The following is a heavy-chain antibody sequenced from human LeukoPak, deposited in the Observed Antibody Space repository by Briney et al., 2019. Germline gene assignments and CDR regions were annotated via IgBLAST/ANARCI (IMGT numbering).Heavy chain of an antibody. V-gene: IGHV4-39*01. CDR1: GGSISISTYY. D-gene: IGHD2-15*01. J-gene: IGHJ4*02. CDR2: IYYSGST. CDR3: TRHRSGSRDYYFDY. Sequence: SETLSLTCTVSGGSISISTYYWGWVRQPPGKGLEWIGSIYYSGSTYYNPSLKSRVTISVDTSKNHFSLKLSSVTAADTAVYYCTRHRSGSRDYYFDYWGQGTLVTVSS.